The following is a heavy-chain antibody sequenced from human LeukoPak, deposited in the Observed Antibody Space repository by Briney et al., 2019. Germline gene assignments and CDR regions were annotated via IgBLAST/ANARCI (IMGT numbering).Heavy chain of an antibody. V-gene: IGHV1-8*01. J-gene: IGHJ5*02. CDR1: GYTFTSYD. CDR2: MNPNSGNT. Sequence: ASVKVSCKASGYTFTSYDINWVRQATGQGLGWMGWMNPNSGNTGYAQKFQGRVTMTRNTSISTAYMELSSLRSEDTAVYYCARGSGLQVAGTSGDPWGQGTLVTVSS. CDR3: ARGSGLQVAGTSGDP. D-gene: IGHD6-19*01.